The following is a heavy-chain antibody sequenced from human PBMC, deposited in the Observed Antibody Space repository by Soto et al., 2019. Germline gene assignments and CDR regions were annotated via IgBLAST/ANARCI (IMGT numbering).Heavy chain of an antibody. J-gene: IGHJ4*02. Sequence: PGGSLRLSCAASGFIFSNYAMSWVRQAPGKGLDWVSTISGSGVSTYYADSVKGRFTISRDNSKNTLYLQMNSLRAEDTAVYYCAKPPDYNWNYDWGQGTLVPVSS. CDR1: GFIFSNYA. V-gene: IGHV3-23*01. CDR2: ISGSGVST. D-gene: IGHD1-7*01. CDR3: AKPPDYNWNYD.